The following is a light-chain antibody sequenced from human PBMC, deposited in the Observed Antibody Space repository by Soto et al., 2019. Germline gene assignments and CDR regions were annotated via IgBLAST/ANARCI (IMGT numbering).Light chain of an antibody. CDR2: AVS. Sequence: EIVMTHSPATLSVSPCERATLSCSASQSVSRNNLAWYQQKPGQAPRLLISAVSTGATGVPARFSGSGSGTEFTLTINSLQSEDCATYYCQQYHTWPVTFGGGTKVDIK. CDR3: QQYHTWPVT. J-gene: IGKJ4*01. CDR1: QSVSRNN. V-gene: IGKV3-15*01.